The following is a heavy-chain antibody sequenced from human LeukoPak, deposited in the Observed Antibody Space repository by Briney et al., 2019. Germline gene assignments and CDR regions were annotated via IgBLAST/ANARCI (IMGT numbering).Heavy chain of an antibody. V-gene: IGHV4-61*08. CDR3: ARRNDFDI. CDR2: ISYSGST. J-gene: IGHJ3*02. Sequence: SETLSLTCTVSGGSISSGGYYWSWIRQPPGKGLEWIGYISYSGSTSYNPSLKSRVTISADTSKNQFSLKLASVTAADTAIYYCARRNDFDIWGQGTMVTVSS. CDR1: GGSISSGGYY.